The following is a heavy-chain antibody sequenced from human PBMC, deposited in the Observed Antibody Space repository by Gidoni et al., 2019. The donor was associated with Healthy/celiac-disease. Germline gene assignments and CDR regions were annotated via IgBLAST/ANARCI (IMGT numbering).Heavy chain of an antibody. Sequence: QVQLQQWGAGLLKPSETLSLTCAVYGGSFSGYYWSWIRQPPGKGLEWIGEINHSGSTNYNPSLKSRVTISVDTSKNQFSLKLSSVTAADTAVYYCARAGGSYPAPAFDYWGQGTLVTVSS. D-gene: IGHD1-26*01. J-gene: IGHJ4*02. CDR3: ARAGGSYPAPAFDY. CDR2: INHSGST. V-gene: IGHV4-34*01. CDR1: GGSFSGYY.